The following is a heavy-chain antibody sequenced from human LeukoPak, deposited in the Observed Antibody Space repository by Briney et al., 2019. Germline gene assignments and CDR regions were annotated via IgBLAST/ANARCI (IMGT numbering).Heavy chain of an antibody. Sequence: PSETLSLTCTVSGGSISSGAYYWSWIRQHPGKGLEWIGYIYYSGNTYYNPSLKSRVTISVDTSKNKFSLKLSSVTAADTAVYSCARMPPEGSSDYGWFDPWGQGTLVTVSS. V-gene: IGHV4-31*03. CDR1: GGSISSGAYY. CDR2: IYYSGNT. D-gene: IGHD3-22*01. J-gene: IGHJ5*02. CDR3: ARMPPEGSSDYGWFDP.